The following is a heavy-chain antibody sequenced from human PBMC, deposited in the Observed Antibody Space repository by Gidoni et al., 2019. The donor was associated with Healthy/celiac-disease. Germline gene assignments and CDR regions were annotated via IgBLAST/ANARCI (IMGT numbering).Heavy chain of an antibody. D-gene: IGHD4-17*01. CDR1: GGSISSGGYY. CDR2: IYYSGST. CDR3: ARARKGTVTGNWFDP. Sequence: QVQLQESGPGLVKPSQTLALTCTVSGGSISSGGYYWSWIRQHPGKGLEWIGYIYYSGSTYYNPSLKSRVTISVDTSKNQFSLKLSSVTAADAAVYYCARARKGTVTGNWFDPWGQGTLVTVSS. J-gene: IGHJ5*02. V-gene: IGHV4-31*03.